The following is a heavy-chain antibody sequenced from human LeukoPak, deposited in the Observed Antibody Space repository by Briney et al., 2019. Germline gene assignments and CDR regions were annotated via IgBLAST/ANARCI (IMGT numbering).Heavy chain of an antibody. J-gene: IGHJ4*02. Sequence: PGESLKISCKGSGYSFTSYWIGWVRQMPGKGLEWMGIIYPGDSDTRYSPSFQGQVTISADKSISTAYLQWSSLKASDTAMYYCARLSGYCTNGVCYGDYWGQGTLVTVSS. CDR3: ARLSGYCTNGVCYGDY. V-gene: IGHV5-51*01. D-gene: IGHD2-8*01. CDR1: GYSFTSYW. CDR2: IYPGDSDT.